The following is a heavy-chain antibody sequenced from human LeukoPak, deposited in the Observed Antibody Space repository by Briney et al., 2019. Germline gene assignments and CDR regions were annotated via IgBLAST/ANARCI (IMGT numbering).Heavy chain of an antibody. CDR1: GDSITTEHYW. CDR3: ARQLGVGVWALDR. CDR2: IFYTGKI. J-gene: IGHJ4*02. V-gene: IGHV4-39*01. D-gene: IGHD3-16*01. Sequence: SETLSLTCDVSGDSITTEHYWWGWLRQPPGKGLEWIAIIFYTGKIHDNPSLRNRISMSVDTSKDQFSLRLSAVTATDTAVYYCARQLGVGVWALDRWGQGTLVTVSS.